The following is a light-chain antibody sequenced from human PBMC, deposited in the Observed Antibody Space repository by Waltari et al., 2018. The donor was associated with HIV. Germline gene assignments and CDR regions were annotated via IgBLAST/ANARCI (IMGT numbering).Light chain of an antibody. CDR1: TGAVTSGYY. J-gene: IGLJ3*02. Sequence: QTVVTQEPSLTVSPGGTVTFTCASSTGAVTSGYYPNWFQQKPGQAPRALIYSTNNKHSCTPARFSGFLFGGKAALTLSRAQPEDEAEYFCLLYYGGVWLFGGGTELTVL. CDR2: STN. V-gene: IGLV7-43*01. CDR3: LLYYGGVWL.